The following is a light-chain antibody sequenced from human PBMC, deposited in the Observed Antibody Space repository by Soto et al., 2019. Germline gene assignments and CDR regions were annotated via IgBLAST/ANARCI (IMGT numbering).Light chain of an antibody. J-gene: IGKJ5*01. CDR3: QQTHSVPLT. CDR2: DAS. V-gene: IGKV1-33*01. CDR1: QDITNY. Sequence: DIQMTQSPSSLYSSXGDRVTIPXXASQDITNYLNWYQQKPGKAPRLLLYDASSLETGVPSRFSGSGSGTDFTLSITSLQFEDFATYYCQQTHSVPLTFGQGTRLET.